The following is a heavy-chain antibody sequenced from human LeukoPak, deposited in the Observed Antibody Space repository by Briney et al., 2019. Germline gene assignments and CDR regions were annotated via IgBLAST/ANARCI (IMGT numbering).Heavy chain of an antibody. CDR2: ISGSGGST. CDR3: AKDMGSSWYDRYYFDY. V-gene: IGHV3-23*01. Sequence: GGSLRLSCAASGFTFSSYAMSWVRQAPGKGLEWVSAISGSGGSTYYADSVKGRFTISRDNAKNSLYLQMNSLRAEDTALYYCAKDMGSSWYDRYYFDYWGQGTLVTVSS. D-gene: IGHD6-13*01. J-gene: IGHJ4*02. CDR1: GFTFSSYA.